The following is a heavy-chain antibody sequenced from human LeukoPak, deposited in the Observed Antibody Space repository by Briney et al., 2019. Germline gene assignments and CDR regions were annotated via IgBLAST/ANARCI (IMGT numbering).Heavy chain of an antibody. V-gene: IGHV3-21*01. D-gene: IGHD6-6*01. CDR1: GFTFSSYS. CDR3: ARDSIAASDY. CDR2: ISSSSSYI. Sequence: GGSLRLSCAASGFTFSSYSMNWVRQAPGKGLEWDSSISSSSSYIYYADSVKGRFTISRGNAKNSLYLQMNSLRAEDTAVYYCARDSIAASDYWGQGTLVTVSS. J-gene: IGHJ4*02.